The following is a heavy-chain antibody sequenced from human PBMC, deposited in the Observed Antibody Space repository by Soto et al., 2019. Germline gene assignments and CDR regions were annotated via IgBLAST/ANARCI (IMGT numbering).Heavy chain of an antibody. D-gene: IGHD2-2*01. CDR1: GFTFSSYG. Sequence: QVQLVESGGGVVQPGRSLRLSCAASGFTFSSYGMHWVRQAPGKGLEWVAIISYNGNKKYYTDSVKGRFTISRDNSKNTLYLQMDSPRAEDTALYYCAKDTGDCSRTSCNPGDNYFDPWGQGTLVTVSS. V-gene: IGHV3-30*18. CDR2: ISYNGNKK. J-gene: IGHJ5*02. CDR3: AKDTGDCSRTSCNPGDNYFDP.